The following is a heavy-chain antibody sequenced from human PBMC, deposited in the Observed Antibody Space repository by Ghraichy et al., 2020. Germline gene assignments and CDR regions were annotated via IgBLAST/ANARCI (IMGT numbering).Heavy chain of an antibody. CDR1: GFTFSSYA. CDR3: AKDSYYYDSSGEIDY. D-gene: IGHD3-22*01. V-gene: IGHV3-30*18. Sequence: GSLRLSCAASGFTFSSYAIHWVRQAPGKGLEWVAVISYDGSNKYYADSVKGRFTISRDNSKNTLYLQMNSLRAEDTAVYYCAKDSYYYDSSGEIDYWGQGTLVTVSS. J-gene: IGHJ4*02. CDR2: ISYDGSNK.